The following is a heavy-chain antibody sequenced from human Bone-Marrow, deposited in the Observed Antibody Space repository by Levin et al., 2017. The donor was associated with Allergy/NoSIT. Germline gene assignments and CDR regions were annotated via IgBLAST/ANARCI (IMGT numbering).Heavy chain of an antibody. CDR2: INTNTGNP. CDR3: ARLGDYDFWTLDH. D-gene: IGHD3-3*01. J-gene: IGHJ4*02. Sequence: GESLKITCKSSGYIFTNYAMNWVRQAPGQGLEWMGWINTNTGNPTYAQGFTGRFVFSLDTSVSTAYLQISSLKTEDTAVYYCARLGDYDFWTLDHWGQGTLVTVSS. V-gene: IGHV7-4-1*02. CDR1: GYIFTNYA.